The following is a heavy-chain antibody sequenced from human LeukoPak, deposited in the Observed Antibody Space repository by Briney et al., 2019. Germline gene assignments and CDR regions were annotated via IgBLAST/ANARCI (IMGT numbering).Heavy chain of an antibody. CDR1: GYTFTSYD. CDR2: MNPNSGST. J-gene: IGHJ3*02. V-gene: IGHV1-8*03. CDR3: ARRISTYDSSGYYEGNGFDI. D-gene: IGHD3-22*01. Sequence: ASVKVSCKASGYTFTSYDINWVRQATGQGLEWMGWMNPNSGSTGYAQKFQGRVTITRNTSISTAYMELSSLRSEDTAVYYCARRISTYDSSGYYEGNGFDIWGQGTMVTVS.